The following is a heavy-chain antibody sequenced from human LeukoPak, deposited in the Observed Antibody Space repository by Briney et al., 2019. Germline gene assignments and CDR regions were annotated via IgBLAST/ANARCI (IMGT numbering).Heavy chain of an antibody. V-gene: IGHV3-33*01. CDR1: GFTFSSYG. CDR3: ARSLPSTASDY. D-gene: IGHD5-18*01. Sequence: GGSLRLSCAASGFTFSSYGMNWVRQAPGQGLEWVAVIGYDGSNKYYADSVKGRFTISRDNSKNTLYLQMNSLRAEDTAVYYCARSLPSTASDYWGQGTLVTVSS. CDR2: IGYDGSNK. J-gene: IGHJ4*02.